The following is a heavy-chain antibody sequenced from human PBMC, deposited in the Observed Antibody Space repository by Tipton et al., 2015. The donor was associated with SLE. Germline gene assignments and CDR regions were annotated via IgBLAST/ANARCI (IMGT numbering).Heavy chain of an antibody. CDR3: AKPDTAMATGDY. CDR1: GFTFDDYA. J-gene: IGHJ4*02. D-gene: IGHD5-18*01. CDR2: ISGDGGST. V-gene: IGHV3-43*02. Sequence: SLRLSCAASGFTFDDYAMHWVRQAPGKGLEWVSLISGDGGSTYYADSVKGRFTISRDNRKNSLYLQMNSLRTEDTALYYCAKPDTAMATGDYWGQGTLVTVSS.